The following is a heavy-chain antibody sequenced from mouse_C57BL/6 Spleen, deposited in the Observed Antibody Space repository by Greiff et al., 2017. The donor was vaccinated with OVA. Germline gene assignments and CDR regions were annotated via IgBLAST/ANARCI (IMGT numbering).Heavy chain of an antibody. J-gene: IGHJ4*01. CDR1: GFSLTSYA. Sequence: QVQLKESGPGLVAPSQSLSITCTVSGFSLTSYAISWVRQPPGKGLEWLGVIWTGGGTNYNSALKSRLSISKDNSKSQVFLKMNSLQTEDTAMYYCARNWDYARDYAMDDWGQGTSVTVSS. D-gene: IGHD2-4*01. CDR2: IWTGGGT. V-gene: IGHV2-9-1*01. CDR3: ARNWDYARDYAMDD.